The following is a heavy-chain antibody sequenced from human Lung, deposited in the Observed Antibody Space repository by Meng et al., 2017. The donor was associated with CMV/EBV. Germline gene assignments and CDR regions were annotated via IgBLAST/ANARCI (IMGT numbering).Heavy chain of an antibody. CDR1: GFTFSSYA. CDR3: ARDQFDY. Sequence: GGSLRLSCAASGFTFSSYAMHWVRQAPGKGLEWVAVISYDGTNKYYADSVKGRFTISRDNSKNTLYLQMNSLRAEDTAVCYSARDQFDYWCQGTLVTVSS. J-gene: IGHJ4*02. CDR2: ISYDGTNK. V-gene: IGHV3-30-3*01.